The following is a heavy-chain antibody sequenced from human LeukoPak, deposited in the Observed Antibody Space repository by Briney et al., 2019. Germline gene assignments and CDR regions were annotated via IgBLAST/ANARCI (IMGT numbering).Heavy chain of an antibody. V-gene: IGHV1-8*03. CDR2: MNPNSGNT. CDR1: GYTFTSYD. J-gene: IGHJ6*03. CDR3: ASSYGSGRPYYMDV. Sequence: ASVKVSCKASGYTFTSYDINWVRQATGQGLEWMGWMNPNSGNTGYAQKFQGRVTITRNTSISTAYMELSSLRPEDTAVYYCASSYGSGRPYYMDVWGKGTTVTVSS. D-gene: IGHD3-10*01.